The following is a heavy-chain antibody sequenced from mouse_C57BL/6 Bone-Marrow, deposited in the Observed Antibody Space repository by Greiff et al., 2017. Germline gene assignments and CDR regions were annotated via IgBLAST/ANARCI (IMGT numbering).Heavy chain of an antibody. J-gene: IGHJ3*01. CDR2: IYPGDGDT. D-gene: IGHD3-2*02. V-gene: IGHV1-82*01. CDR3: ARDSSGPFAY. CDR1: GYAFSSSW. Sequence: QVQLKESGPELLKPGASVQISCKASGYAFSSSWMNWVKQRPGKGLEWIGRIYPGDGDTNYNGKFKGKATLTADKSSSTAYMQLSSLTSEDSAVYFCARDSSGPFAYWGQGTLVTVSA.